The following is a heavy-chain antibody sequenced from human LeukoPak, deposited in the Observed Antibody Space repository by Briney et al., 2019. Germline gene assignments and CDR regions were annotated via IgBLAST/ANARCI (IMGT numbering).Heavy chain of an antibody. D-gene: IGHD6-13*01. CDR2: ISVSGGST. CDR1: GFTFSSYA. Sequence: PGGSLRLSCAASGFTFSSYAMSWVRQAPGKGLEWVSGISVSGGSTYYADSVKGRFTISRDNSKNTLYVQMNSLRAEDTAVYYRAKYDSSSWHRYFDYWGQGTLVTVPS. CDR3: AKYDSSSWHRYFDY. J-gene: IGHJ4*02. V-gene: IGHV3-23*01.